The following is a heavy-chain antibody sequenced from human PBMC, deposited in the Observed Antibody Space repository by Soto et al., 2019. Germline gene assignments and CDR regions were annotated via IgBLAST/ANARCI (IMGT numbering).Heavy chain of an antibody. Sequence: QVQLVESGGGVVQPRRSLRLSCAASGFTFSSYGMHWVRQAPGKGLEWVAVIWYDGSNKYYADSVKGRFTISRDNSKNTMYLQMNSLRAEDTAVYYCASDGYSYEGSVDYWGQGTLVTVSS. D-gene: IGHD5-18*01. J-gene: IGHJ4*02. CDR2: IWYDGSNK. V-gene: IGHV3-33*01. CDR1: GFTFSSYG. CDR3: ASDGYSYEGSVDY.